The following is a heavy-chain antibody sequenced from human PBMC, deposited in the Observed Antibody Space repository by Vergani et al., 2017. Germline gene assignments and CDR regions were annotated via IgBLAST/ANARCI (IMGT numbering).Heavy chain of an antibody. CDR1: GFTFGDYY. CDR3: ARISGGSAPYLQY. V-gene: IGHV3-7*01. J-gene: IGHJ4*02. Sequence: EVHLEESGGGLVQPGGSLRLSCAASGFTFGDYYMAWIRLAPGKGLDWVASIKRDGTETFYVDSVKGRFTLSRDNAKTTLYLQMNSQRDEDRGLYYCARISGGSAPYLQYWGQGTLVAVAS. D-gene: IGHD2-15*01. CDR2: IKRDGTET.